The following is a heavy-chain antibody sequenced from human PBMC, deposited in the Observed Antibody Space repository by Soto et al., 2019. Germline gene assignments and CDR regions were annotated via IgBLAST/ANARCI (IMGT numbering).Heavy chain of an antibody. CDR3: AGSSGYFRNDC. J-gene: IGHJ4*02. CDR1: GGSISSYY. D-gene: IGHD3-22*01. V-gene: IGHV4-59*01. Sequence: QVQLQESGPGLVKPSETLSLTCTVSGGSISSYYWSWIRQPPGKGLEWIGYIYYSGSTNYNPSLKSRVTISVDTSKNQFSLKLSSVTAADAAVYYCAGSSGYFRNDCWGQGTLVTVSS. CDR2: IYYSGST.